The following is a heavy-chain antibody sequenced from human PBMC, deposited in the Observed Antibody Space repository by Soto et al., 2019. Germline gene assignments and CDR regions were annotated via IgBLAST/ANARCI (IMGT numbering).Heavy chain of an antibody. CDR2: ISAYNGNT. D-gene: IGHD4-17*01. CDR1: GYTFTSYG. J-gene: IGHJ4*02. V-gene: IGHV1-18*01. Sequence: QVQLVQSGAEVKKPGASVKVSCKDSGYTFTSYGISWVRQAPGQGLEWMGWISAYNGNTNYAQKLQGRVTMTTDTSTSTAYMELRSLRSDDTAVYFCARTLETTVTTDPPFDYWGQGTLVTVSS. CDR3: ARTLETTVTTDPPFDY.